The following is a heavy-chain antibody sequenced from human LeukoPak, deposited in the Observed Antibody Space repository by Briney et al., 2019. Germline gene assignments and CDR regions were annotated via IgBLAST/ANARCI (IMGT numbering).Heavy chain of an antibody. V-gene: IGHV1-8*01. CDR1: GYTFTSYD. CDR3: ARGLRFLEWLLNNYYYYMNV. CDR2: MNPNSGNT. Sequence: ASVKVSCKASGYTFTSYDINWVRQATGQGLEWMGWMNPNSGNTGYAQKFQGRVTMTRNTSISTAYMELSSLRSEDTAVYYCARGLRFLEWLLNNYYYYMNVWGKGITVTVSS. J-gene: IGHJ6*03. D-gene: IGHD3-3*01.